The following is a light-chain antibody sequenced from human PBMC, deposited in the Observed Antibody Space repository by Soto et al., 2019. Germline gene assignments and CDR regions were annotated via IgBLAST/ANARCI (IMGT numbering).Light chain of an antibody. V-gene: IGLV1-40*01. Sequence: VLRRTSSVSGGQTHRVTVSCTRRSSXIXAGFXGHWXXXXPXXARNLVLYSNTARPSGVPDRFSGSRSGSSGSLAITGLQPEDEADYYCQSYDSGVTGSVFGTGTKVTVL. CDR1: SSXIXAGFX. CDR3: QSYDSGVTGSV. J-gene: IGLJ1*01. CDR2: SNT.